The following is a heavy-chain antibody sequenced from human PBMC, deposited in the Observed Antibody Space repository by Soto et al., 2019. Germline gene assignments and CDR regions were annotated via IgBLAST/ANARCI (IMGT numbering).Heavy chain of an antibody. CDR3: ARLGGYYHSLDT. V-gene: IGHV4-30-4*01. CDR2: IYYSGST. Sequence: SETLSLTCTVSGGSISSGDYYWSWIRQPPGKGLEWIGYIYYSGSTYYNPSLKSRVTISVDTSKNQFSLKLSSVTAGDTAFYYCARLGGYYHSLDTWGQGTLVTVS. J-gene: IGHJ5*02. CDR1: GGSISSGDYY. D-gene: IGHD3-22*01.